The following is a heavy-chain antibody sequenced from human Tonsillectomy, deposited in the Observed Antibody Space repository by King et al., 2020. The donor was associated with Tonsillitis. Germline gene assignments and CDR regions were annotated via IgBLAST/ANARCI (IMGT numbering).Heavy chain of an antibody. J-gene: IGHJ4*02. D-gene: IGHD3-3*01. CDR1: GGTFSSYA. CDR3: ARELSTSGDFWSGYYFDY. V-gene: IGHV1-69*12. Sequence: QLVQSGAEVKKPGSSVKVSCKASGGTFSSYAISWVRQAPGQGLEWMGGIIPIFGTANYAQKFQGRVTITADESTSTAYMGLSSLRSEDTAVYYCARELSTSGDFWSGYYFDYWGQGTLVTVSS. CDR2: IIPIFGTA.